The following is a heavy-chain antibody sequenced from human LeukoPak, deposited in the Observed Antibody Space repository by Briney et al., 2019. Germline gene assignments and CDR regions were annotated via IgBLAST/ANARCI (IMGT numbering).Heavy chain of an antibody. Sequence: GRSLRLSCAASGFTFSSYGMHWVRQAPEKGLEWVSSILGTGDYTYYADSVKGRFTISRDNSKNTLYLQMNSLRAGDTAIYYCARGSKGTYDYWGQGTLVTVSS. V-gene: IGHV3-23*01. CDR3: ARGSKGTYDY. J-gene: IGHJ4*02. CDR1: GFTFSSYG. CDR2: ILGTGDYT.